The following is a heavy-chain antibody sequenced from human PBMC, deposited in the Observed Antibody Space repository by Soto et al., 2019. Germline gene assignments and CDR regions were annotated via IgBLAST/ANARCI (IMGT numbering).Heavy chain of an antibody. CDR1: GGSFSSYA. Sequence: GASVKLSCKASGGSFSSYAISWVRQAPRQGLEWMGGIIPIFGTANYAQKFQGRVTITADESTSTAYMELSSLRSEDTAVYYCARSQGIAAAGSSTGYYYYGMDVWGQGTTVTVSS. J-gene: IGHJ6*02. CDR3: ARSQGIAAAGSSTGYYYYGMDV. V-gene: IGHV1-69*13. D-gene: IGHD6-13*01. CDR2: IIPIFGTA.